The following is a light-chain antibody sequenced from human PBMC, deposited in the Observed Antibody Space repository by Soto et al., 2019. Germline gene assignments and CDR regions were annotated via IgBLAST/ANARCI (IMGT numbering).Light chain of an antibody. Sequence: DIQRTQSPSTMSGSVGDRVTITCRASQTISSWLAWYQQKPGKAPKLLIYKASTLKSGVPSRFSGSGSGTEFTITISSLKKDDGSTYYCQHYNSYPEAFGQGTKVDIK. CDR2: KAS. V-gene: IGKV1-5*03. CDR3: QHYNSYPEA. J-gene: IGKJ1*01. CDR1: QTISSW.